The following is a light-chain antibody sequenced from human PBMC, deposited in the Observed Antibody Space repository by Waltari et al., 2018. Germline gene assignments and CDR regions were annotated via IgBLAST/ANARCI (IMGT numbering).Light chain of an antibody. V-gene: IGLV1-40*01. Sequence: QSVLTQPPSVSGAPGQRVTIARTGSGPNTGAGYDVHWYQQRPRAAPKLLIYGSTSRPLGVPARFFGSTSGTSASLAITGLQAEDEADYYCQSYDTSLSVVFGGGTKLTVL. CDR3: QSYDTSLSVV. J-gene: IGLJ3*02. CDR1: GPNTGAGYD. CDR2: GST.